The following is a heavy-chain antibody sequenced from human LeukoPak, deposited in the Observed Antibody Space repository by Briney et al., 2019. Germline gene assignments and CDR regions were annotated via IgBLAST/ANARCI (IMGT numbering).Heavy chain of an antibody. CDR2: IGTAGDT. CDR3: ARGAYDSSGPQGIDY. V-gene: IGHV3-13*01. CDR1: GFTFSSYD. J-gene: IGHJ4*02. D-gene: IGHD3-22*01. Sequence: PGGSLRLSCAASGFTFSSYDMHWVRQATGKGLEWVSAIGTAGDTYYPGSVKGRFTISRENAKNSLYLRMNSLRAGDTAVYYCARGAYDSSGPQGIDYWGQGTLVTVSS.